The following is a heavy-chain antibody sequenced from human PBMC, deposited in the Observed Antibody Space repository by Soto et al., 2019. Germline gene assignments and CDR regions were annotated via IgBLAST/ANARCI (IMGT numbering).Heavy chain of an antibody. J-gene: IGHJ4*02. CDR2: FRGSDDTT. V-gene: IGHV3-23*01. CDR3: GKERRGSGWSVCNF. Sequence: EVQLLESGGGLVQPGGSLRLSCAASGFTFSIYAMSWVRQAPGKGLEWVSAFRGSDDTTYYADSVKGRFTISRDTSKNTLYLQMNSLRVDDTAVYYCGKERRGSGWSVCNFWGQGTLVTVSS. D-gene: IGHD6-19*01. CDR1: GFTFSIYA.